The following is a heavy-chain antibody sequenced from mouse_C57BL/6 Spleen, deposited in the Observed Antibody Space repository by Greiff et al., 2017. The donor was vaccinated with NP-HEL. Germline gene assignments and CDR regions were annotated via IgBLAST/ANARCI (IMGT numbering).Heavy chain of an antibody. CDR1: GFTFSSYA. J-gene: IGHJ2*01. CDR2: ISDGGSYT. D-gene: IGHD4-1*01. Sequence: EVQLVESGGGLVKPGGSLKLSCAASGFTFSSYAMSWVRQTPEKRLEWVATISDGGSYTYYPDNVKGRFTISRDNAKNNLYLQMSHLKSEDTAMYYCARGSKLGRQDFDYWGQGTTLTVSS. CDR3: ARGSKLGRQDFDY. V-gene: IGHV5-4*01.